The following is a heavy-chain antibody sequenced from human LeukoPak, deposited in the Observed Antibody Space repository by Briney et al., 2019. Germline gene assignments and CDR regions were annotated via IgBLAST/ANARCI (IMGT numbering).Heavy chain of an antibody. CDR3: AREYYDSSGRKHAFDI. Sequence: ASVKVSCKASGYTFIDYYMHWVRQAPGQGLEWMGRIDPDSDGTSYAQKFQGRVTMTRDTSISTAYMELSRLRSDDTAVYYCAREYYDSSGRKHAFDIWGQGTMVTASS. V-gene: IGHV1-2*02. D-gene: IGHD3-22*01. J-gene: IGHJ3*02. CDR1: GYTFIDYY. CDR2: IDPDSDGT.